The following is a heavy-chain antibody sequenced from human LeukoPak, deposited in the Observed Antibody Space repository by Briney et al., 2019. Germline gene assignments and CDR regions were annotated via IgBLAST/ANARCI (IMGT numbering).Heavy chain of an antibody. J-gene: IGHJ4*02. CDR1: GGSISSGSYY. Sequence: SETLSLTCTVSGGSISSGSYYWSWIRQPAGKGLEWIGRIYTSGSTNYNPSLKSRVTISVDTSKNQFSLKLSSVTAADTAVYYCARGTSRRGYSYGGRYFDYWGQGTLVTVSS. V-gene: IGHV4-61*02. CDR2: IYTSGST. D-gene: IGHD5-18*01. CDR3: ARGTSRRGYSYGGRYFDY.